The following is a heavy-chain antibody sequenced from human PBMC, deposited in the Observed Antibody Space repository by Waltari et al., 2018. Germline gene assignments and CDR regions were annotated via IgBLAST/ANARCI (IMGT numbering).Heavy chain of an antibody. D-gene: IGHD2-8*01. Sequence: QVQLQESGPGLVKPSETLSLTCTVSGGSISSYYWSWIRQPDGKGLEWIGRIYTSGSTNYNPSLKSRVTMSVDTSKNQFSLKLSSVTAADTAVYYCARDTGYCTNGVCYNRRLDYWGQGTLVTVSS. V-gene: IGHV4-4*07. J-gene: IGHJ4*02. CDR3: ARDTGYCTNGVCYNRRLDY. CDR1: GGSISSYY. CDR2: IYTSGST.